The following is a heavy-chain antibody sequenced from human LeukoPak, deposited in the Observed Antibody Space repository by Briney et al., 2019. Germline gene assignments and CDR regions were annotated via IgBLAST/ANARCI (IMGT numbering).Heavy chain of an antibody. J-gene: IGHJ4*02. D-gene: IGHD1-26*01. V-gene: IGHV3-23*01. CDR3: AKGARGSYYYFDY. CDR2: ISGSGGST. Sequence: GGSLRLSCAASGFTFSSYAMSWVRQAPGKGLEWVSAISGSGGSTYYADSVKGRFTIPRDNSKNTLYLQMHSMRAEATAVYYCAKGARGSYYYFDYWGQGPLVTVSS. CDR1: GFTFSSYA.